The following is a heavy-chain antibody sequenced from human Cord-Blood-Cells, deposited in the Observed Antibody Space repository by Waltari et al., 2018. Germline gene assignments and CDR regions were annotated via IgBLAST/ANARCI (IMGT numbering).Heavy chain of an antibody. J-gene: IGHJ3*02. CDR2: ISWNSGSI. D-gene: IGHD6-19*01. CDR1: GFTFDDYA. V-gene: IGHV3-9*01. CDR3: AKGKVAGTKSNAFDI. Sequence: EVQLVESGGGLVQPGRSLRLSCAASGFTFDDYAMHWVRQAPGKGLEWVSGISWNSGSIGYADSVKGRFTISRDNAKNSLYLQMNSLRAEDTALYYCAKGKVAGTKSNAFDIWGQGTMVTVSS.